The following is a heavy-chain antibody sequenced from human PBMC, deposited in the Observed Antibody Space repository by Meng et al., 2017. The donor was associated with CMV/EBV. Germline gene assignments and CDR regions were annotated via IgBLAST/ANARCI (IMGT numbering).Heavy chain of an antibody. V-gene: IGHV1-18*01. Sequence: SCKASGYTFTSYGISWVRQAPGQGLEWMGWISAYNGNTNYAQKLQGRVTMTTDTSTSTAYMELSRLRSDDTAVYYCASITGTTLVGEWGQGTLVTVSS. J-gene: IGHJ4*02. CDR3: ASITGTTLVGE. CDR2: ISAYNGNT. D-gene: IGHD1-20*01. CDR1: GYTFTSYG.